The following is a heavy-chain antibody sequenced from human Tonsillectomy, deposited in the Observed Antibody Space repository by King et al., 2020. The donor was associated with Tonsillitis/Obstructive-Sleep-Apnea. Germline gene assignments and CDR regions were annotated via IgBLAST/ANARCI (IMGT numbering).Heavy chain of an antibody. CDR1: GFSLSTSGMC. Sequence: VTLKESGPALVKPPQTLTLTCTFSGFSLSTSGMCVSWIRQPPGKALEWLARIDWDDDKYYNTSLKTRLTISKDTSKNQVVLTMTNMDPVDTATYYCARSKTYSSSSGWEFDYWGQGTLVTVSS. V-gene: IGHV2-70*11. CDR2: IDWDDDK. CDR3: ARSKTYSSSSGWEFDY. D-gene: IGHD6-6*01. J-gene: IGHJ4*02.